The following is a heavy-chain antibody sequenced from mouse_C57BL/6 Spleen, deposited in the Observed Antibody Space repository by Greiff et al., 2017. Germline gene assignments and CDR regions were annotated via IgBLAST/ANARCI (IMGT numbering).Heavy chain of an antibody. J-gene: IGHJ1*03. CDR2: IYPSDSET. CDR1: GYTFTSYW. Sequence: VQLQQPGAELVRPGSSVKLSCKASGYTFTSYWMDWVKQRPGQGLEWIGNIYPSDSETHYNQKFKDKATLTVDKSSSTAYMQLSSLTSEDSAVYYGARGGEDYGSSYGYFDVWGTGTTVTVSS. CDR3: ARGGEDYGSSYGYFDV. D-gene: IGHD1-1*01. V-gene: IGHV1-61*01.